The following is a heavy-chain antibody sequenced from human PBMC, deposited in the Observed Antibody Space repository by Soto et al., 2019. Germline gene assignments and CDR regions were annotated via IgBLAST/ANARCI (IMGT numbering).Heavy chain of an antibody. CDR1: GFTFSSYS. D-gene: IGHD3-22*01. V-gene: IGHV3-21*02. J-gene: IGHJ4*02. CDR2: ITGSSSYI. Sequence: EVQLVESGGGLVKPGGSLRLSCAASGFTFSSYSMNWVRQAPGKGLEWVSSITGSSSYIYYADSVKGPFTISRDNATTSLYLQMTSLRAEDTAVYYCARDVYYYDTSAYWAYWGQGTLVTVSS. CDR3: ARDVYYYDTSAYWAY.